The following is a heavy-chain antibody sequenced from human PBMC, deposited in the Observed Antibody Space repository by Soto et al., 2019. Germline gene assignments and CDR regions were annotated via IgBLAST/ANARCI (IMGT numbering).Heavy chain of an antibody. V-gene: IGHV5-10-1*03. J-gene: IGHJ4*02. CDR3: ARQPSYDILTGYWHY. Sequence: EVQLVQSGAEVKKPGASLRISCKGSGYSFTTYWISWVRQMPGKGLVWMGRIDPSDAYTKYSPSFQGHVTISADKSISTAYLQWSSLKASDTAMYYCARQPSYDILTGYWHYWGQGTLLTVSS. CDR1: GYSFTTYW. CDR2: IDPSDAYT. D-gene: IGHD3-9*01.